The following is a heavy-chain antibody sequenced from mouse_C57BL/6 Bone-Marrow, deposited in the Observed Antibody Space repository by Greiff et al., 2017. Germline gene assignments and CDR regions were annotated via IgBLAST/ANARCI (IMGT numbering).Heavy chain of an antibody. J-gene: IGHJ2*01. V-gene: IGHV1-50*01. D-gene: IGHD2-3*01. CDR1: GYTFTSYW. CDR3: ARDGYYYFDC. CDR2: IDPSDSYT. Sequence: QVQLQQPGAELVKPGASVKLSCKASGYTFTSYWLQWVKQRPGQGLEWIGEIDPSDSYTNYNQKFKGKATLTVDTSSSTAYMQLSSLTSEDSAVYYCARDGYYYFDCWGKGTTLTVSS.